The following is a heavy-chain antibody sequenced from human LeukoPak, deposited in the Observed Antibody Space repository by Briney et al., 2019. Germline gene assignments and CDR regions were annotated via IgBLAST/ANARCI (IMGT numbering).Heavy chain of an antibody. Sequence: SETLSLTCAVYGGSFSGYYWSWIRQPPGKGLEWIGEINHSGSTNYNPSLKSRVTISVDTSKNQFSLKLSSVTAADTAVYYCAXXXYYLQYRYFDYWGQGTLVTVSS. J-gene: IGHJ4*02. CDR3: AXXXYYLQYRYFDY. CDR1: GGSFSGYY. D-gene: IGHD3-10*01. CDR2: INHSGST. V-gene: IGHV4-34*01.